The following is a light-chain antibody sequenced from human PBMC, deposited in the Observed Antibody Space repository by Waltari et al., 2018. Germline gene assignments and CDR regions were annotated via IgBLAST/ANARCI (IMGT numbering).Light chain of an antibody. J-gene: IGKJ1*01. Sequence: DIFLTQSPGTLSLSPGERATLSCRASQSVGRSLAWYQQKPGQAPRLLIYGASSRATGIPDRFSGSGSGTDFSLTISRLEPEDFAVYYCQHYVRLPATFGQGTKVEIK. CDR1: QSVGRS. CDR2: GAS. V-gene: IGKV3-20*01. CDR3: QHYVRLPAT.